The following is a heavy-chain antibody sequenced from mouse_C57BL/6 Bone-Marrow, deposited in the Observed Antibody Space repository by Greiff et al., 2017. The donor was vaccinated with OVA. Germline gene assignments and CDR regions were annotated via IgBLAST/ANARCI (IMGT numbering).Heavy chain of an antibody. CDR2: ISSGGDYI. V-gene: IGHV5-9-1*02. CDR1: GFTFSSYA. J-gene: IGHJ4*01. Sequence: EVKLMESGEGLVKPGGSLKLSCAASGFTFSSYAMSWVRQTPEKRLEWVAYISSGGDYIYYADTVKGRFPISRDNARNTLYLQMSSLKSEDTAMYYCTRDPYYYGSSSYAMDYWGQGTSVTVSS. CDR3: TRDPYYYGSSSYAMDY. D-gene: IGHD1-1*01.